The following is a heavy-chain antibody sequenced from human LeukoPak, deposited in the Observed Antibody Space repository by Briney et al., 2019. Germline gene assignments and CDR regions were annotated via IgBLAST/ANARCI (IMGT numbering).Heavy chain of an antibody. CDR2: IYYSGST. CDR1: GGSISSSNYY. V-gene: IGHV4-39*01. CDR3: AACSGGNCYGFDY. Sequence: SETLSLTCTVSGGSISSSNYYWGWIRQPPGKGLEWIGNIYYSGSTYYNPSLKSRVTISVDTSRNQFSLRLSSVTAADTAVYYCAACSGGNCYGFDYWGQGTLVTVSS. D-gene: IGHD2-15*01. J-gene: IGHJ4*02.